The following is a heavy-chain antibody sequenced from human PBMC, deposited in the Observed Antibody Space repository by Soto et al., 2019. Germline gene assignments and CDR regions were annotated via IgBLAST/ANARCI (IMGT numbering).Heavy chain of an antibody. CDR1: GGSFSGYY. Sequence: SETLLLTCAVYGGSFSGYYWNWIRQPPGKGLEWIGEINHSGSTNYNPSLKSRVTISVDTSKNQFSLKLRSVTAADTAVYYGARLPSRYGSGSYYLKAGWLDPWGQGTLATVSS. D-gene: IGHD3-10*01. V-gene: IGHV4-34*01. J-gene: IGHJ5*02. CDR2: INHSGST. CDR3: ARLPSRYGSGSYYLKAGWLDP.